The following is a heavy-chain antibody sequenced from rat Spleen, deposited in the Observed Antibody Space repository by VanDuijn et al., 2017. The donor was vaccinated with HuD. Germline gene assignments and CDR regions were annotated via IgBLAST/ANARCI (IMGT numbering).Heavy chain of an antibody. CDR3: ARQSGAGGFDY. D-gene: IGHD1-11*01. V-gene: IGHV5-17*01. Sequence: EVQLVESGGGLVQPGRSLKFSCAASGFTFSDYAMAWVRQAPKKGLEWVATIIYDGSSTYYRDSVKGRFTISRDNAKSTLYLQMDSLRSEDTATYYCARQSGAGGFDYWGQGVMVTVSS. CDR1: GFTFSDYA. CDR2: IIYDGSST. J-gene: IGHJ2*01.